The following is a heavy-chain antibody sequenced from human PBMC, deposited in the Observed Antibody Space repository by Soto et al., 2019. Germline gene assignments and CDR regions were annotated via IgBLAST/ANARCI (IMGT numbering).Heavy chain of an antibody. CDR3: ARGGGGEEGGYYWYYGMDV. Sequence: EVQLVETGGGLIQPGGSLRLSCIASGFTVSSNYMSWVRQAPGKGLEWVSVIYSGGNTYYADSVKGRFTISRDSSKNTLYLQMNSLRAEDTAVYYGARGGGGEEGGYYWYYGMDVWGQGTTVTVSS. J-gene: IGHJ6*02. CDR2: IYSGGNT. D-gene: IGHD3-10*01. V-gene: IGHV3-53*02. CDR1: GFTVSSNY.